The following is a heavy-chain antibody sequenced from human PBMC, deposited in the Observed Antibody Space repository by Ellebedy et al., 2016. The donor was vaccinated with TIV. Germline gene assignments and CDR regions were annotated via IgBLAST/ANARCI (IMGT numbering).Heavy chain of an antibody. Sequence: MPSETLSLTCAVYGGSFSGYYWSWIRQPPGKGLEWIGYIYYSGSTNYNPSLKSRVTISVDTSKNQFSLKLSSVTAADTAVYYCARRVCSGGSCPTDYWGQGTLVTVSS. CDR3: ARRVCSGGSCPTDY. V-gene: IGHV4-59*01. D-gene: IGHD2-15*01. CDR1: GGSFSGYY. CDR2: IYYSGST. J-gene: IGHJ4*02.